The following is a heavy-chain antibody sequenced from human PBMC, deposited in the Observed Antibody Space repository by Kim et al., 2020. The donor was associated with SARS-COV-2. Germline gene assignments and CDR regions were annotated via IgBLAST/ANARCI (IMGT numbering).Heavy chain of an antibody. D-gene: IGHD3-22*01. Sequence: KFQGRVTMTRDTSISTAYMELSRLRSDDTAVYYCARRDYYDSSGSGAFDIWGQGTMVTVSS. V-gene: IGHV1-2*02. J-gene: IGHJ3*02. CDR3: ARRDYYDSSGSGAFDI.